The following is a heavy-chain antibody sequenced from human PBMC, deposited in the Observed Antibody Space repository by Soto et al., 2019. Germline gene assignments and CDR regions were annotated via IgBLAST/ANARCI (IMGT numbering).Heavy chain of an antibody. CDR2: IIPIFGTV. CDR3: ARDVSGLRYFDWLSAFDI. V-gene: IGHV1-69*01. Sequence: QVQLVQSGAEVKKPGSSVKVSCKASGGTFSSYAISWVRQAPGQGLEWMGGIIPIFGTVNYAQKFQGRVTITADESTSTAYMELSSLRSEDTAVYYCARDVSGLRYFDWLSAFDIWGQGTMVTVSS. CDR1: GGTFSSYA. J-gene: IGHJ3*02. D-gene: IGHD3-9*01.